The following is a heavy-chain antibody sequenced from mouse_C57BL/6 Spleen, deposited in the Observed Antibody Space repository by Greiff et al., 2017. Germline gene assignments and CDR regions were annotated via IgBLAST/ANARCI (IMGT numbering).Heavy chain of an antibody. CDR3: ARGYYGSWYAMDY. Sequence: QVQLQQPGAELVMPGASVKLSCKASGYTFTSYWMHWVKQRPGQGLEWIGEIDPSDSYTNYNQKFKGKSTLTVDKSSSTAYMQLSSLTSEDSAVYYCARGYYGSWYAMDYWGQGTSVTVSS. D-gene: IGHD1-1*01. CDR1: GYTFTSYW. CDR2: IDPSDSYT. V-gene: IGHV1-69*01. J-gene: IGHJ4*01.